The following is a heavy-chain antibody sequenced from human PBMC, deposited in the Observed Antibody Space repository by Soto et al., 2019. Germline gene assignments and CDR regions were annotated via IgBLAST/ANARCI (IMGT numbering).Heavy chain of an antibody. V-gene: IGHV3-48*01. CDR2: ISSSSSTI. CDR1: GFTFSSYS. J-gene: IGHJ6*03. D-gene: IGHD3-16*01. Sequence: GGSLRLSCAASGFTFSSYSMNWVRQAPGKGLEWVSYISSSSSTIYYADSVKGRFTISRDNAKNSLYLQMHSLRAEDTAVYYCARTVYGPYYYYYMDVWGKGTTVTVSS. CDR3: ARTVYGPYYYYYMDV.